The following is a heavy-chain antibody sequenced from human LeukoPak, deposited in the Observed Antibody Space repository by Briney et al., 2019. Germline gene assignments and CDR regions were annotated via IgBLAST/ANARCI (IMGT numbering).Heavy chain of an antibody. D-gene: IGHD5-18*01. V-gene: IGHV4-31*01. CDR2: IYYSGST. J-gene: IGHJ4*02. CDR3: ARAPVADTAMAADY. Sequence: SETLSLTCTVSGGSISSGGYYWSWIRQHPGKGLEWIGYIYYSGSTYYNPSLKSQVTISVDTSKNQFSLKLSSVTAADTAVYYCARAPVADTAMAADYWGQGTLVTVSS. CDR1: GGSISSGGYY.